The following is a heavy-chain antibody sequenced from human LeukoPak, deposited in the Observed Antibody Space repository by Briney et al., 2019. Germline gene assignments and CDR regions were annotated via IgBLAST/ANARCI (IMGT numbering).Heavy chain of an antibody. CDR3: ARDEWLTLPNYYYYYMDV. Sequence: GGSLRLSCAASGFTFSSYSMNWVRQAPGKGLEWVSYISSSSTIYYADSVKGRFTISRDNAKNSLYLQMNSLRAEDTAVYYCARDEWLTLPNYYYYYMDVWGKGTTVTVSS. CDR2: ISSSSTI. D-gene: IGHD6-19*01. V-gene: IGHV3-48*01. CDR1: GFTFSSYS. J-gene: IGHJ6*03.